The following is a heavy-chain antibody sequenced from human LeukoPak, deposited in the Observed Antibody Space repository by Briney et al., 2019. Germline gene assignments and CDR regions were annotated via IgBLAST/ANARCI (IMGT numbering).Heavy chain of an antibody. CDR1: GFTFNTYA. Sequence: GGSLRLSCAASGFTFNTYAMSWVRQAPGKGLEWVSAISGSGGSTYYADSVKGPFTISRDNSKNTLYLQIHSLRAEDTAVYYCAKGKGSSSSSIDWWGQGTLVTVSS. CDR2: ISGSGGST. CDR3: AKGKGSSSSSIDW. V-gene: IGHV3-23*01. J-gene: IGHJ4*02. D-gene: IGHD2-15*01.